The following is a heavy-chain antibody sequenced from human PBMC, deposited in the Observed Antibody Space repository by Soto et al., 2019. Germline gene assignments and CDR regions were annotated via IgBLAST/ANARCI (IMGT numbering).Heavy chain of an antibody. V-gene: IGHV4-59*01. Sequence: PSETLSLTCTVSGGSISSDYWSWIRQPPGKGLEWIGYIHYSGSTNYSDSLKSRVTISVDTSKNQFSLKVNSVTAADTAVYYCARDRGTFCSGGICYSRGLDVWGQGTTVTVSS. CDR1: GGSISSDY. CDR2: IHYSGST. CDR3: ARDRGTFCSGGICYSRGLDV. J-gene: IGHJ6*02. D-gene: IGHD2-15*01.